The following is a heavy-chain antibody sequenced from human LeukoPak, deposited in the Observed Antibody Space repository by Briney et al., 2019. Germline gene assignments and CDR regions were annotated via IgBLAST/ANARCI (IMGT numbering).Heavy chain of an antibody. D-gene: IGHD1-26*01. Sequence: PGGSLRLSCAASGFTFSSYDMTWVRQAPGRGLEWVSSIRPSGDNTYYGDSVKGRFTISRDNAKKSLYLQMNSLRVEDTAVYYCARAGFGELLVAAFDIWGQGTMVTVSS. CDR1: GFTFSSYD. CDR2: IRPSGDNT. V-gene: IGHV3-21*01. CDR3: ARAGFGELLVAAFDI. J-gene: IGHJ3*02.